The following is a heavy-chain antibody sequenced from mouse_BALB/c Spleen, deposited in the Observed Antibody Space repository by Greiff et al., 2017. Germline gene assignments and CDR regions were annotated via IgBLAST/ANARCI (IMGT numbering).Heavy chain of an antibody. D-gene: IGHD1-1*01. CDR1: GYSITSDYA. CDR3: ARSYYYGSRRAMDY. J-gene: IGHJ4*01. CDR2: ISYSGST. Sequence: EVKLVESGPGLVKPSQSLSLTCTVTGYSITSDYAWNWIRQFPGNKLEWMGYISYSGSTSYNPSLKSRISITRDTSKNQFFLQLNSVTTEDTATYYCARSYYYGSRRAMDYWSQGTSVTVSS. V-gene: IGHV3-2*02.